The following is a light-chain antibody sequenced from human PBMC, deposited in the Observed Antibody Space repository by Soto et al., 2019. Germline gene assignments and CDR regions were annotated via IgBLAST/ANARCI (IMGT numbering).Light chain of an antibody. Sequence: DIQMTQSPSSLSASVGDEVTITCRASQTIMTYLNWYQLKPGNAPKRLIYAASSLQSGVPSRFSGSGSGTEFTLTISSLQPEDFATYYCLQHNSYPRTFGQGTKVDI. CDR1: QTIMTY. J-gene: IGKJ1*01. CDR3: LQHNSYPRT. V-gene: IGKV1-17*01. CDR2: AAS.